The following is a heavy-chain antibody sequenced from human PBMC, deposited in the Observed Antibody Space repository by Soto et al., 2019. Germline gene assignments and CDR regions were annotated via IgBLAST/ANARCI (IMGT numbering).Heavy chain of an antibody. Sequence: GGSLRLSCAASGFTFSSYWMSWVRQAPGKGLEWVANIKQDGSEKYYLDSVKGRFTISRDNAKNSLYLQMNSLRAEDTAVYYCARADHDYSNYAVSPTSNWFDPWGQGTLVTVSS. CDR1: GFTFSSYW. D-gene: IGHD4-4*01. J-gene: IGHJ5*02. V-gene: IGHV3-7*04. CDR3: ARADHDYSNYAVSPTSNWFDP. CDR2: IKQDGSEK.